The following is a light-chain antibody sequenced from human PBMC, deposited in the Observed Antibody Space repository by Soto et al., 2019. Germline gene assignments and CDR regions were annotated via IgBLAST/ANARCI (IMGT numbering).Light chain of an antibody. CDR1: QSVTYW. CDR3: QQYTTYPYT. V-gene: IGKV1-5*01. Sequence: DIQMTQSPSTLSATVGDRVTNTCRASQSVTYWLALYQQKPGKAPNLLIYDASRLQSGISSRFSGSGSGTELTLTFSSLQPDDFATYYCQQYTTYPYTFGQGTKVDIK. CDR2: DAS. J-gene: IGKJ2*01.